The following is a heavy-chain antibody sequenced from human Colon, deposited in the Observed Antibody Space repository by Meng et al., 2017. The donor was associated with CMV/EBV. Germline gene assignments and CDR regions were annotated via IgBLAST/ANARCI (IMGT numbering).Heavy chain of an antibody. Sequence: GASLKISCAASGFTFTQHPMNWVRQAPGKGLEWVSSISYTGSYIDYADSVKGRFTISRDNASNSLYLQMNSLRVEDTAVYYCARAPIAARQGYFDFWGQGALVTVSS. V-gene: IGHV3-21*01. CDR1: GFTFTQHP. D-gene: IGHD6-6*01. J-gene: IGHJ4*02. CDR3: ARAPIAARQGYFDF. CDR2: ISYTGSYI.